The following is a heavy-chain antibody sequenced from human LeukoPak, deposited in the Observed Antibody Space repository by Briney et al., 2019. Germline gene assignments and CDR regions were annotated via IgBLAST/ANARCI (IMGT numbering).Heavy chain of an antibody. Sequence: GGSLRLSCAASGITFSSYGLHWVRQAPGKGLEWVAFIRYDGSKKYYADSVKGRFTISRDNAKNSLYLQMNSLRAEDTAVYYCARSRRNSDYDPFDYWGQGTLVTVSS. CDR2: IRYDGSKK. CDR3: ARSRRNSDYDPFDY. D-gene: IGHD5-12*01. J-gene: IGHJ4*02. CDR1: GITFSSYG. V-gene: IGHV3-30*02.